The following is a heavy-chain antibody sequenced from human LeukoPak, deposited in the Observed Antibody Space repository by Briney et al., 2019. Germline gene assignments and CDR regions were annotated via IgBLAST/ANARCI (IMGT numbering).Heavy chain of an antibody. CDR3: ARGLKGSGSYLGY. Sequence: PSETLSLTCAVYGGSFSGYYWTWIRQSPGRGLEWIGEVHHSGSANYNPSLKSRVTISVDTSKNQFSLKLTSVTAADTAVYYCARGLKGSGSYLGYWGQGTLVTVSS. V-gene: IGHV4-34*01. D-gene: IGHD3-10*01. CDR1: GGSFSGYY. CDR2: VHHSGSA. J-gene: IGHJ4*02.